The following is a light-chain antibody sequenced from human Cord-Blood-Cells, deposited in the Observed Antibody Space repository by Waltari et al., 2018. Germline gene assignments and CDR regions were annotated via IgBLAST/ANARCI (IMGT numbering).Light chain of an antibody. V-gene: IGKV3-15*01. CDR1: QSVSSN. Sequence: EIVMTQSPATLSVSPVERATLSCRASQSVSSNLAWYQQKPGQAPRPLIYGASTRATGIPARFSGSGSGTEFTLTISSLQSEDFAVYYCQQYNNWPPLTFGGGTKVEIK. CDR3: QQYNNWPPLT. CDR2: GAS. J-gene: IGKJ4*01.